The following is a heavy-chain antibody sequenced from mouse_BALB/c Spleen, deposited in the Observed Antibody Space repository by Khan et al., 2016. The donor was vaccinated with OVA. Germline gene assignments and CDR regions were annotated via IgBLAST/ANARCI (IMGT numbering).Heavy chain of an antibody. J-gene: IGHJ2*01. D-gene: IGHD1-1*01. CDR3: ARSVTITTVVATDFDY. Sequence: EVKLLESGPGLVKPSQSLSLTCTVTGYSITSDYAWNWIRQFPGNKLEWMGYISYSGRTSYNPSLKSRISITRDTSKNQVFMPLNSVTTDDTATYYCARSVTITTVVATDFDYWGQGTTLTVSS. V-gene: IGHV3-2*02. CDR2: ISYSGRT. CDR1: GYSITSDYA.